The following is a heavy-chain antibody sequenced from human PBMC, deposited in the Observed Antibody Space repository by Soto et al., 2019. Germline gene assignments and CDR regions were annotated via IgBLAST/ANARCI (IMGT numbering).Heavy chain of an antibody. D-gene: IGHD4-17*01. CDR2: IYDSGST. CDR1: GGSISGGVGGLYY. J-gene: IGHJ2*01. Sequence: QLQLRESGPGLVKPSETLSLTCTVSGGSISGGVGGLYYWSSIRQPPGKGLEWIGYIYDSGSTYYNPSLKSRVTKSVDTSKNQSSLRLSSVPAADTAVYYCAWEVIPLTTDWYFDLWGRGTLVTVSS. CDR3: AWEVIPLTTDWYFDL. V-gene: IGHV4-30-4*01.